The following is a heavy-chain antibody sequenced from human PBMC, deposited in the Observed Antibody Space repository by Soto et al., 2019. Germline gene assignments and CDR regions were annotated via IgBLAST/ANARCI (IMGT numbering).Heavy chain of an antibody. D-gene: IGHD2-2*01. V-gene: IGHV3-66*01. Sequence: EVQLVESGGGSVQPGGSLRLSCAVSGFTVGNNYMSWVRQAPGKGLEWVSLIYSGGTTGYADSVKGRFTISRDSSRNTVYLQMNSVKADDTAVYYCSRRAYPSDYWGQGTLVTVSS. CDR3: SRRAYPSDY. J-gene: IGHJ4*02. CDR2: IYSGGTT. CDR1: GFTVGNNY.